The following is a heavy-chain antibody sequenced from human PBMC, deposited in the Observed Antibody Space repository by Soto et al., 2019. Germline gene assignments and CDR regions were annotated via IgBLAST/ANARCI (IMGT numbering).Heavy chain of an antibody. Sequence: GGSLRLSCAASGFTFSSFWMDWVRQAPGKGLEWLANINPDGSEKHYVDSVKGRFTISRDNAKNSLYLQMSSLTAEDSALYYCSRSLDSWGQGTRVTVSS. CDR3: SRSLDS. CDR1: GFTFSSFW. V-gene: IGHV3-7*01. CDR2: INPDGSEK. J-gene: IGHJ4*02.